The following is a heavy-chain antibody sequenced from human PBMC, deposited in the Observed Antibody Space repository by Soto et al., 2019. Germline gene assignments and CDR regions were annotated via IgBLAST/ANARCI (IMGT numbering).Heavy chain of an antibody. V-gene: IGHV4-4*02. Sequence: QVQLQESGPGLVKPSGTLSLTCAVSGGSISSSNWWSWVRQPPGKGLEWIGEIYHSGSTNYNPSPKTRVXXSXDXXKNQFSLKLSSVTAADTAVYYCYSSAGDGLYYFDYWGQGTLVTVSS. CDR2: IYHSGST. D-gene: IGHD2-15*01. J-gene: IGHJ4*02. CDR3: YSSAGDGLYYFDY. CDR1: GGSISSSNW.